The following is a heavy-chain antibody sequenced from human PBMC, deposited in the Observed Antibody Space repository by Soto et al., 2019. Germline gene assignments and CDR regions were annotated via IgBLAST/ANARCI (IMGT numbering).Heavy chain of an antibody. D-gene: IGHD2-21*02. CDR3: ARLPRSYCGGDCYSGNWFDP. J-gene: IGHJ5*02. CDR2: IYYSGST. CDR1: GGSISSSSYY. V-gene: IGHV4-39*01. Sequence: RSLTCTVSGGSISSSSYYWGWIRQPPGKGLEWIGSIYYSGSTYYNPSLKSRVTISVDTSKNQFSLKLSSVTAADTAVYYCARLPRSYCGGDCYSGNWFDPWGQGTLVTVSS.